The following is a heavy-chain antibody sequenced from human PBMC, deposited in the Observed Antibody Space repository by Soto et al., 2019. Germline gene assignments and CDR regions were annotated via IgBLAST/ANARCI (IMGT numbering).Heavy chain of an antibody. CDR2: INTYNGNT. CDR1: GYRFDKYG. D-gene: IGHD2-2*01. J-gene: IGHJ4*02. V-gene: IGHV1-18*01. Sequence: QVQLAQSGGEVKKPGASVKVSCKTSGYRFDKYGLSWVRQAPGQGLEWMGRINTYNGNTDYPQNFQGRVTIAIDTTTSTAYMELRSLRSDETAVYYCARHLPRYCSSTSCPFDFWGQGTLVPVSS. CDR3: ARHLPRYCSSTSCPFDF.